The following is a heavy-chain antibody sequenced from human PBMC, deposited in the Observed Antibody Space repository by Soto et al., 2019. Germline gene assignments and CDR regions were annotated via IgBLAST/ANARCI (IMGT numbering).Heavy chain of an antibody. Sequence: QVQVMQSGAEVKKPGASVKVSCKASGYTFTSYGISWVRQAPGQGLEWMGWISTYNGNTNYAQKLQGRVTMTTDTSXXTAYMEWRSLRSDDTAVYYCGRDLYQSVFYYGMDVWGQGTTVTVSS. CDR3: GRDLYQSVFYYGMDV. D-gene: IGHD2-2*01. J-gene: IGHJ6*02. V-gene: IGHV1-18*01. CDR1: GYTFTSYG. CDR2: ISTYNGNT.